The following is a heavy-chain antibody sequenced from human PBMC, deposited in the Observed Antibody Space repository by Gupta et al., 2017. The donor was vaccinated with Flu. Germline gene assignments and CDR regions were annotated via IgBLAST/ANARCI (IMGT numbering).Heavy chain of an antibody. J-gene: IGHJ6*02. V-gene: IGHV3-30*18. Sequence: QVHLVESGGGVVQPGKSLKLSCAASGFTFDGYGMYWVRQSPGKGLEWVAVISNDGRNKNYAESGKGRFTLSRDNSKNIVTLQMQSLKIEETAVYYCAKDRVRRGGGYGMDVWGQGTTVTVSS. CDR2: ISNDGRNK. D-gene: IGHD2-15*01. CDR3: AKDRVRRGGGYGMDV. CDR1: GFTFDGYG.